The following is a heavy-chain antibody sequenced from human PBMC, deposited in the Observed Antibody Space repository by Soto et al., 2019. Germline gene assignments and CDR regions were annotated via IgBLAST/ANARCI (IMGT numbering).Heavy chain of an antibody. Sequence: SETLSLTCTVSGGSISGSSYYWGWIRQPPGKGLEWIGSIYYSGSTYYNPSLKSRVTISVDTSKNQFSLKLSSLTAADTAVYYCSRRWYYYDSSGYYYSFGPDAFDIWGQGTMVTVSS. CDR1: GGSISGSSYY. D-gene: IGHD3-22*01. CDR3: SRRWYYYDSSGYYYSFGPDAFDI. J-gene: IGHJ3*02. CDR2: IYYSGST. V-gene: IGHV4-39*01.